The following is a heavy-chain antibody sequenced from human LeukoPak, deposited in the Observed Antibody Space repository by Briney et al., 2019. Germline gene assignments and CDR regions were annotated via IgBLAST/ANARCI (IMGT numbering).Heavy chain of an antibody. CDR3: TASYYDSSGYRA. D-gene: IGHD3-22*01. CDR1: GFTFSNAW. CDR2: IKSKTDGGTT. V-gene: IGHV3-15*01. Sequence: GGSLRLSCAASGFTFSNAWMSWVRQAPGKGLEWVGRIKSKTDGGTTDYAAPVRGRFTISRDDSKNTLYLQMSSLKTEDTAVYYCTASYYDSSGYRAWGQGTLVTVSS. J-gene: IGHJ5*02.